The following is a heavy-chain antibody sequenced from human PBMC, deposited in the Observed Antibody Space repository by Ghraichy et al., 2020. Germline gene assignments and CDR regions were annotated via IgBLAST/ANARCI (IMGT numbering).Heavy chain of an antibody. V-gene: IGHV3-23*01. CDR3: AKPNSCVGELSLYTH. D-gene: IGHD3-16*02. CDR1: GFTFSNYG. Sequence: GGSLRLSCAASGFTFSNYGMSWVRQAPGKGLQWVSYISASGAASYYADSVEGRFTLSRDNSKNTLDLQMTSLRVDDTAVYYCAKPNSCVGELSLYTHWGQGTLVSVSS. CDR2: ISASGAAS. J-gene: IGHJ4*02.